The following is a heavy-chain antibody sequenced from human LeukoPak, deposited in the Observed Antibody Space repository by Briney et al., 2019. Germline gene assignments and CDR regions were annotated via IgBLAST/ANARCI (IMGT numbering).Heavy chain of an antibody. Sequence: PSETLSLTCTVSGGPINNSDYYWAWIRQPPGKGLEWLGTSYYSGTTYYSPSLRSRVTMFVDTSKNQFSLRLTSVTAADTAVYYCARLGHDNYRFDPWGQGALVTVSS. CDR3: ARLGHDNYRFDP. CDR2: SYYSGTT. CDR1: GGPINNSDYY. J-gene: IGHJ5*02. D-gene: IGHD5-24*01. V-gene: IGHV4-39*01.